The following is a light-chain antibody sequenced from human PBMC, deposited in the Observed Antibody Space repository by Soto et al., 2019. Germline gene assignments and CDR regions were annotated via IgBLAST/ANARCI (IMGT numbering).Light chain of an antibody. V-gene: IGLV3-21*04. CDR3: QVWDIVTEKYV. CDR2: YDS. CDR1: NIGNKR. Sequence: SYELTQSPSVSVAPEKTATITCGGNNIGNKRVHWYRQKPGQAPVLLISYDSDRPSGIPERFSGSNSGNTATLTISRVETGDEDDYYCQVWDIVTEKYVFGSGTKVTVL. J-gene: IGLJ1*01.